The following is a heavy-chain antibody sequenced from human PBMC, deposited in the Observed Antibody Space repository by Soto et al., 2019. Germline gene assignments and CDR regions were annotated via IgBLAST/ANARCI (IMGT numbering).Heavy chain of an antibody. CDR3: ARAQIVVVPAAIRRSNWFDP. V-gene: IGHV4-34*01. D-gene: IGHD2-2*02. CDR1: GGSFSGYS. Sequence: SETLSLTCAVYGGSFSGYSWSWIRQPPGKGLEWIGEINHSGSTNYNPSIKSRVTISVDTSKNQFSLKMSSVTAADTAVYYFARAQIVVVPAAIRRSNWFDPWGQGTLVTVSS. CDR2: INHSGST. J-gene: IGHJ5*02.